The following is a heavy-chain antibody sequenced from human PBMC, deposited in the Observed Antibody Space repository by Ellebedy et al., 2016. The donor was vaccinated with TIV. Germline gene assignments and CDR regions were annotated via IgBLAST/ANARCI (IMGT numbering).Heavy chain of an antibody. D-gene: IGHD3-16*02. V-gene: IGHV3-21*01. CDR2: ISSSSSYI. Sequence: GGSLRLXXAASGFTFSSYSMNWVRQAPGKGLEWVSSISSSSSYIYYADSVKGRFTISRDNAKNSLYLQMNSLRAEDTAVYYCARDPNDYVWGSYRDDAFDIWGQGTMVTVSS. CDR3: ARDPNDYVWGSYRDDAFDI. CDR1: GFTFSSYS. J-gene: IGHJ3*02.